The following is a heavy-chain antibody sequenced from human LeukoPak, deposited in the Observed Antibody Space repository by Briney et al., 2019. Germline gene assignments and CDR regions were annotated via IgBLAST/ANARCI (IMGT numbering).Heavy chain of an antibody. Sequence: SETLSLTCSVSGFSINTDYYWGWIRQPPGKGLEWLGSVSRSGSTFYNPSLKSRLSISVDTSKNQFSLKLSSVTAADTAVYYCARLYYYDSSGSMTFDYWGQGTLVTVSS. CDR2: VSRSGST. CDR3: ARLYYYDSSGSMTFDY. CDR1: GFSINTDYY. V-gene: IGHV4-38-2*01. J-gene: IGHJ4*02. D-gene: IGHD3-22*01.